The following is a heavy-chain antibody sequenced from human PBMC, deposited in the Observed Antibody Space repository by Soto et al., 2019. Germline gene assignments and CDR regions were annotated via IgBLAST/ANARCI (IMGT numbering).Heavy chain of an antibody. Sequence: LVTQSVTSTVSGGSMSSSSYYWGWNSQPPGKGLEWIGSIYYSGSTYYNPSLKSRVTISVDTSKNQFSLKLSSVTAADTAVYYCARHVRAGGLEWLSNYYYYSMDVWGQGTTVTVSS. D-gene: IGHD3-3*01. CDR1: GGSMSSSSYY. J-gene: IGHJ6*02. V-gene: IGHV4-39*01. CDR2: IYYSGST. CDR3: ARHVRAGGLEWLSNYYYYSMDV.